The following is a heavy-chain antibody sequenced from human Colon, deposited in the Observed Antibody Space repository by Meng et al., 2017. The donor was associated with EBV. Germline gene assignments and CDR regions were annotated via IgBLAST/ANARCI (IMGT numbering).Heavy chain of an antibody. D-gene: IGHD5-18*01. CDR1: GGSISSVYW. J-gene: IGHJ4*02. Sequence: HLQASGPELGKPSETLSLTCAVSGGSISSVYWWTWVRQSPGKGLEWIGEIYHSGGTNYNPSLKSRVTISVDKSKNQFSLKLTSVTAADTAVYYCARGGYYSFDYWGQRTLVTVSS. V-gene: IGHV4-4*02. CDR3: ARGGYYSFDY. CDR2: IYHSGGT.